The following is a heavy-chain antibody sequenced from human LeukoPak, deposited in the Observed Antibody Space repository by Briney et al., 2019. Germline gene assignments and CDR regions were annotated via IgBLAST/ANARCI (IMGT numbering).Heavy chain of an antibody. CDR3: ARMGGYSGYATH. CDR1: GGSISSYY. J-gene: IGHJ4*02. Sequence: SETLSLTCTVSGGSISSYYWSWIRQPPGKGLEWIGYILYSGTTNSNPSLKSRVNISLDTSDNQISLKLTSVTAADTAVYFCARMGGYSGYATHWGQGILVTVSS. V-gene: IGHV4-59*08. CDR2: ILYSGTT. D-gene: IGHD5-12*01.